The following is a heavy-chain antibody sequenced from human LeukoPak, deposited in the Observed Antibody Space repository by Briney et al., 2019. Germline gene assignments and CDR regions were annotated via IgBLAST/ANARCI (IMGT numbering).Heavy chain of an antibody. V-gene: IGHV3-30*03. CDR1: GFTFSSYG. CDR2: ISFDGSNK. Sequence: GGSLRLSCAVSGFTFSSYGIHWVRQAPGKGLEWVAVISFDGSNKYYADSVKGRFTISRDNSKNTLYLQINSLRVEDTAVYYCARDPAGKYSSSWFDYWGQGTLVTVSS. CDR3: ARDPAGKYSSSWFDY. D-gene: IGHD6-13*01. J-gene: IGHJ4*02.